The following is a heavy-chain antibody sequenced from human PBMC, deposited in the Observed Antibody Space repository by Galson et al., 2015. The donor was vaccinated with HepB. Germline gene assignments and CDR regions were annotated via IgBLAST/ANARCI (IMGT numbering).Heavy chain of an antibody. CDR2: IWYDGSNQ. CDR1: GFTFRNHG. D-gene: IGHD2-2*01. Sequence: SLRLSCAASGFTFRNHGMHWVRQAPGRALEWVSVIWYDGSNQYYADSVKGRFTVSRDNSKNTLYLQMNSLRAEDTAVYYCANRDIVVVPAATTGGLNDAFDIWGQGTMVTVSS. CDR3: ANRDIVVVPAATTGGLNDAFDI. J-gene: IGHJ3*02. V-gene: IGHV3-33*06.